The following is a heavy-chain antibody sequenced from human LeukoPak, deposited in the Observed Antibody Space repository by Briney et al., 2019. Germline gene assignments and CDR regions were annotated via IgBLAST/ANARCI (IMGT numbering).Heavy chain of an antibody. CDR1: GYSISSGYY. D-gene: IGHD6-19*01. V-gene: IGHV4-38-2*02. CDR3: ARDHYSSGLDY. Sequence: SETLSLTCTVSGYSISSGYYWGWIRQPPGKGLEWIGSIYHSGSTYYNPSLKSRVTISVDTSKNQFSLKLSSVTAADTAVYYCARDHYSSGLDYWGQGTLVTVSS. J-gene: IGHJ4*02. CDR2: IYHSGST.